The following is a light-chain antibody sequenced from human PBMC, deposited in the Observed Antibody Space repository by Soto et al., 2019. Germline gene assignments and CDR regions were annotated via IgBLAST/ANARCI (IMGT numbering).Light chain of an antibody. J-gene: IGKJ5*01. Sequence: SVLTQAPTTGSVSRGERATISGVASQSVSSYLAWYQQKPGQAPRLLIYDASNRATGIPARFSGSGSGTRFTPAVSTLEPEHFAVYSCPQRSNWPLTSAQGTRLEIK. CDR1: QSVSSY. CDR2: DAS. CDR3: PQRSNWPLT. V-gene: IGKV3-11*01.